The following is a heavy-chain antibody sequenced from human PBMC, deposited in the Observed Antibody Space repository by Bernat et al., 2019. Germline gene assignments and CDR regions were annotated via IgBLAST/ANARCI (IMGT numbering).Heavy chain of an antibody. CDR3: ARKGLRGHHFYFLPFDL. D-gene: IGHD3-10*01. V-gene: IGHV1-18*01. CDR1: GYTFSHYG. Sequence: QVQLVQSGAEVKKPGASVKVSCKASGYTFSHYGISWVRQAPGQGLEWMGWISGYDGNTDYAGNFQGRVTMTTDTSTSTAYMEVRSLRSDDTAVFYWARKGLRGHHFYFLPFDLWGQGTPVTGSS. J-gene: IGHJ4*03. CDR2: ISGYDGNT.